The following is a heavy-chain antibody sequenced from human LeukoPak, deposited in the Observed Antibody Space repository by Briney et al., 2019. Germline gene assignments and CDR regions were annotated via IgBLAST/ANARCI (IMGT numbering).Heavy chain of an antibody. CDR1: GGSISSYY. CDR2: IYYSGST. D-gene: IGHD2-15*01. J-gene: IGHJ4*02. CDR3: ARAYRHCSGGSCYFPLCDY. V-gene: IGHV4-59*01. Sequence: SETLSLTCTVSGGSISSYYWSWIRQPPGKGLEGIGYIYYSGSTNYNPSLKSRVTLSVDTSKNQFSLKLSSVTAADTAVYYCARAYRHCSGGSCYFPLCDYWGQGTLVTVSS.